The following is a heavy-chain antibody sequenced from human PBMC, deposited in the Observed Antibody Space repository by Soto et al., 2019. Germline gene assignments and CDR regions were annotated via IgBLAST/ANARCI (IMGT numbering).Heavy chain of an antibody. CDR3: AKDHLFSGWASGGYFDY. V-gene: IGHV3-23*01. J-gene: IGHJ4*02. CDR2: ISGSVGST. D-gene: IGHD6-19*01. Sequence: PGGSLRLSCAASGFTFSSYAMSWVRQAPGKGLEWVSVISGSVGSTYYADSVKGRFTISRDNSKNTLYLQMNNLRAEDTAVYYCAKDHLFSGWASGGYFDYWGQGALVTSPQ. CDR1: GFTFSSYA.